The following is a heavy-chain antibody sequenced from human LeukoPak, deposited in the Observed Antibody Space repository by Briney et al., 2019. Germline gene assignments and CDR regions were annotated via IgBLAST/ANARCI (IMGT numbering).Heavy chain of an antibody. CDR3: AKDRRGQWLVGYFDY. CDR2: ISGSGGST. D-gene: IGHD6-19*01. CDR1: GFTFSSYA. V-gene: IGHV3-23*01. J-gene: IGHJ4*02. Sequence: GGSLRLSCAASGFTFSSYAMSWVRQAPGKGLEWVSAISGSGGSTYYADSVKGRFTISRDNSKNTLYLQMNSLRAEDTAVYSCAKDRRGQWLVGYFDYWGQGTLVTVSS.